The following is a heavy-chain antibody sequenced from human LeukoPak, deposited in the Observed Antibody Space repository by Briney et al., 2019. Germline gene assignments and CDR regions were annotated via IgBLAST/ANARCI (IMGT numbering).Heavy chain of an antibody. CDR1: GYTFSDFG. CDR3: ARDRDYGDYNTQDLFVY. J-gene: IGHJ4*02. D-gene: IGHD4-17*01. Sequence: ASVKVSCKASGYTFSDFGISWVRQAPGQGLEWMGWISAYNGNTNYAQRLQGRVTMTTDTSTSTAYMELRSLRSDDTAVYYCARDRDYGDYNTQDLFVYWGQGTLVTVSS. CDR2: ISAYNGNT. V-gene: IGHV1-18*01.